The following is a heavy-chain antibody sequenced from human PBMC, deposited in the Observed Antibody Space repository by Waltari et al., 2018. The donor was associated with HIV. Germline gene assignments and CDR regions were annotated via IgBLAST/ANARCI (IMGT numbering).Heavy chain of an antibody. Sequence: QVQLVESGGGVVQPGRSLRLSCAASGFTFSSSGMHWVRQAHGKGLEWVAVISYDGSNKYYADSVKGRFTISRDNSKNTLYLQMNSLRAEDTAVYYCAKGYCGGDCYSVVEDYWGQGTLVTVSS. V-gene: IGHV3-30*18. CDR2: ISYDGSNK. CDR3: AKGYCGGDCYSVVEDY. D-gene: IGHD2-21*02. CDR1: GFTFSSSG. J-gene: IGHJ4*02.